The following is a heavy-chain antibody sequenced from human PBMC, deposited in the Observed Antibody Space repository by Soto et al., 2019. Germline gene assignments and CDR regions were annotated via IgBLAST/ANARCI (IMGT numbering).Heavy chain of an antibody. CDR2: ISGSGGST. CDR1: GFTFSSYA. CDR3: AVRVTTIYYYYGMDV. Sequence: GGSLRLSCAASGFTFSSYAMSWVRQAPGKGLEWVSAISGSGGSTYYADSVKGRFTISRDNSKNTLYLQMNSLRAEDTAVYYCAVRVTTIYYYYGMDVWGQGTTVTGSS. J-gene: IGHJ6*02. V-gene: IGHV3-23*01. D-gene: IGHD4-17*01.